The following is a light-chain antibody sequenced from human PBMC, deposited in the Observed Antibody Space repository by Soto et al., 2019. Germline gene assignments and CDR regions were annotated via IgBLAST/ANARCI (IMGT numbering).Light chain of an antibody. V-gene: IGKV1-5*03. Sequence: DIQMTQSPSTVSASVGDRVTITCRASQSISNWLAWYQQKPGEAPKLLIYKASTLDSGVPSRFSGSGSGTEFTITIITLQAADFATYYCQQYDSYSYTFGQWTKLES. J-gene: IGKJ2*01. CDR2: KAS. CDR3: QQYDSYSYT. CDR1: QSISNW.